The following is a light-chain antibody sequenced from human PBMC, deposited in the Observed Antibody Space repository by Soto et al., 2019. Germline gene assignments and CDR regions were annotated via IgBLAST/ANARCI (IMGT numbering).Light chain of an antibody. CDR3: LRVYNPPLR. V-gene: IGKV1-5*03. Sequence: MTHTNRTQISAVAETVTKTCRASQSISSWLAWYQQKPGKAPKLLIYKASSLESGVPSRFSGSGSGTEFTLTICSLQIEDFPTYYSLRVYNPPLRFGEGTMVAIK. J-gene: IGKJ4*01. CDR1: QSISSW. CDR2: KAS.